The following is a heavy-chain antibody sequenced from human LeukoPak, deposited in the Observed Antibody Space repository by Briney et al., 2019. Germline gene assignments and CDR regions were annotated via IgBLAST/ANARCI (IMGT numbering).Heavy chain of an antibody. J-gene: IGHJ4*02. CDR2: ISSNGGST. CDR3: ARGSPTGDIDY. CDR1: GFTVPGNY. V-gene: IGHV3-64*01. Sequence: PGGSLRLSCAASGFTVPGNYMSWIRQAPGKGLEYVSAISSNGGSTYYANSVKGRFTISRDNSKNTLYLQMGSLRAEDMAVYYCARGSPTGDIDYWGQGTLVTVSS. D-gene: IGHD1-26*01.